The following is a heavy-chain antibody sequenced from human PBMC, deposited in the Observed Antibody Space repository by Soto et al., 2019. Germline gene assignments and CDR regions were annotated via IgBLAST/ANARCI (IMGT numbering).Heavy chain of an antibody. V-gene: IGHV2-5*02. CDR3: ALAYADVVAVARSYYYFDY. CDR2: IYLDDDK. Sequence: SGPTLVKPTQPLTLTCTFSGFSLSTSGVGVGWIRQPPGKALEWLALIYLDDDKRYSPSLKSRLTITKDTSKNQVVLTLTHMDPVDTATYFCALAYADVVAVARSYYYFDYWGQGTLVTVSS. D-gene: IGHD6-19*01. CDR1: GFSLSTSGVG. J-gene: IGHJ4*02.